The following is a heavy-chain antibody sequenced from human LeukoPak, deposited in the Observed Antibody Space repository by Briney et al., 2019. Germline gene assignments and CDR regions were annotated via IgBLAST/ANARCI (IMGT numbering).Heavy chain of an antibody. V-gene: IGHV3-30*03. D-gene: IGHD2-2*01. J-gene: IGHJ5*02. Sequence: GGSLRLSRAASGFTFSSYGMHWVRQAPGKGLEWVAVISYDGSNKYYADSVKGRFTISRDNSKNTLYLQMNSLRAEDTAVYYCARAGGEDIVVVPAAGNWFDPWGQGTLVTVSS. CDR2: ISYDGSNK. CDR3: ARAGGEDIVVVPAAGNWFDP. CDR1: GFTFSSYG.